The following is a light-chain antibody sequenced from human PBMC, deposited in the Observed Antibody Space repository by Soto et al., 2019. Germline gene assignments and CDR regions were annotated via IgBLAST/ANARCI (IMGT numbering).Light chain of an antibody. CDR1: QGISSY. J-gene: IGKJ5*01. CDR3: QQLNSYRT. CDR2: AAS. Sequence: DIQLTQSPSFLSASVGDTVTITCRASQGISSYLAWYQQKPGKAPKLLIYAASTLQSGVPSRFSGSGSGTEFTLTISSLQPEDFATYYCQQLNSYRTCGQGTRLEIK. V-gene: IGKV1-9*01.